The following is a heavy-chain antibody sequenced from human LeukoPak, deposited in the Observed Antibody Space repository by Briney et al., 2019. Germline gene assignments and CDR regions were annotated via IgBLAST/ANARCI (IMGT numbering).Heavy chain of an antibody. CDR1: GFTFSSYA. Sequence: GGSLRLSCAASGFTFSSYAMSWVRQAPGKGLEWVSAISGSGGSTYYADSVKGRFTISRDNSKNTLYLQMNSLRAEDTAVYYCAKDSPVLRFLEWFGYYFDYWGQGTLVTVSS. CDR2: ISGSGGST. CDR3: AKDSPVLRFLEWFGYYFDY. J-gene: IGHJ4*02. D-gene: IGHD3-3*01. V-gene: IGHV3-23*01.